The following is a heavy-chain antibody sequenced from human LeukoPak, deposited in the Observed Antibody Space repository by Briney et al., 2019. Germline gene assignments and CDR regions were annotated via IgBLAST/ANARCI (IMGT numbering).Heavy chain of an antibody. CDR2: IRNKANSYTT. D-gene: IGHD1-26*01. Sequence: GGSLRLSCAGSGFTFSGYYMDWVRQAPGKGLEWVGRIRNKANSYTTEYAASVKGRFAISRDDSKNSLYLQMNSLKTEDTAVYYCARDLGAARVYWGQGTLVTVSS. J-gene: IGHJ4*02. V-gene: IGHV3-72*01. CDR3: ARDLGAARVY. CDR1: GFTFSGYY.